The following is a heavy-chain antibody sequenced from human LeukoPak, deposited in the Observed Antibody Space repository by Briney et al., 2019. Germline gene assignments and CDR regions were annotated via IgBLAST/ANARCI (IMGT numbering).Heavy chain of an antibody. Sequence: GSLRLSCAASGFTFSILDMSWVRQAPGKGLEWVAFIRYDGSNKYNADSVKGRFTISRDNSKNTLYLQMNSLRAEDTAVYYCAKDRYYDSRDLDYWGQGTLVTVSS. CDR3: AKDRYYDSRDLDY. CDR2: IRYDGSNK. V-gene: IGHV3-30*02. D-gene: IGHD3-22*01. CDR1: GFTFSILD. J-gene: IGHJ4*02.